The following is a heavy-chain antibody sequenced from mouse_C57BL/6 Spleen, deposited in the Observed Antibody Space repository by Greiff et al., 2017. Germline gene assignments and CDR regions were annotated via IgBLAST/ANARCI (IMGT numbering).Heavy chain of an antibody. V-gene: IGHV1-64*01. CDR2: IHPNSGST. D-gene: IGHD1-1*01. Sequence: QVQLQQPGAELVKPGGSVKLSCKASGYTFTSYWMHWVKQRPGQGLEWIGMIHPNSGSTNYNEKFKSKATLTVDKSSSTAYMQLSSLTSEDSAVYSCARSALRALYAIDYWGQGTSVTVSS. CDR3: ARSALRALYAIDY. CDR1: GYTFTSYW. J-gene: IGHJ4*01.